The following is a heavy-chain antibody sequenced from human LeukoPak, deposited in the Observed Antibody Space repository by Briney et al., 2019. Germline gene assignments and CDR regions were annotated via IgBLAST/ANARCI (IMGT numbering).Heavy chain of an antibody. CDR3: ARSTYGGIPFDI. CDR1: XYTFTSYG. D-gene: IGHD3-10*01. J-gene: IGHJ3*02. V-gene: IGHV1-18*04. Sequence: SVXXSCXASXYTFTSYGISWVRQAAGQGLEWMGWISAYNGNTNYAQKLQGRVTMTTDTSTTTAYMELRSLRSDDTAMYYCARSTYGGIPFDIWGQGTMVTVSS. CDR2: ISAYNGNT.